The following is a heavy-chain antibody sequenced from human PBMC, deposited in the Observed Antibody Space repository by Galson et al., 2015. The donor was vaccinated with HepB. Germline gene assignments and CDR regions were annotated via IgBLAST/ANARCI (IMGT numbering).Heavy chain of an antibody. J-gene: IGHJ6*03. D-gene: IGHD4-23*01. Sequence: SLRLSCAASGFTFSRHGMHWVRQAPGKGLAWVALISYAGNNNYYADSVKGRFTVSRDNSKNTVFLQMDSLRVEDTAIYYCAKETLRWETDFSYKDVWGKGTTVTVSS. CDR2: ISYAGNNN. CDR3: AKETLRWETDFSYKDV. CDR1: GFTFSRHG. V-gene: IGHV3-30*18.